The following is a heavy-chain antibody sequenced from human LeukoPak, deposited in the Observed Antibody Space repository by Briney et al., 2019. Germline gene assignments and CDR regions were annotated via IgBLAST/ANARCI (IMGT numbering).Heavy chain of an antibody. Sequence: GGSLRLSCAASGFTFSSYTMNWVRQAPGKGLEWVSSITSSNYIYYAGSVKGRFTISRDNAKNSLYLQMNSLKAEDTAVYFCARFVIVPSATLDYWGQGTLVTVSS. CDR1: GFTFSSYT. D-gene: IGHD2-2*01. CDR2: ITSSNYI. J-gene: IGHJ4*02. V-gene: IGHV3-21*01. CDR3: ARFVIVPSATLDY.